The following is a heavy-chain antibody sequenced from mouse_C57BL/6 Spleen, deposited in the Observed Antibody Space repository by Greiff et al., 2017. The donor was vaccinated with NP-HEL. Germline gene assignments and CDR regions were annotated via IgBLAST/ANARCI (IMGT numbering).Heavy chain of an antibody. CDR3: ARNSDYLAY. D-gene: IGHD2-4*01. Sequence: QVQLQQSGAELARPGASVKLSCKASGYTFTSYGISWVKQRTGQGLEWIGEIYPRSGNTYYNEKFKGKATLTAGKSSSTAYMQLRSLTSEDSAVYFCARNSDYLAYWGQGTLVTVSA. V-gene: IGHV1-81*01. J-gene: IGHJ3*01. CDR1: GYTFTSYG. CDR2: IYPRSGNT.